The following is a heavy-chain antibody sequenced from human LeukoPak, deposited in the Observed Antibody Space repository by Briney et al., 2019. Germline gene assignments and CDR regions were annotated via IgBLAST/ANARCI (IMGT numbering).Heavy chain of an antibody. CDR2: IKQDGSEK. Sequence: GGSLRLSCAASGFTFSSYRMSWVRQAPGKGLEWVANIKQDGSEKYYVDSVKGRFTISRDNAKNSLYLQMNSLRAEDTAVYYCARLDPLRYFTFDIWGQGTMVTVSS. CDR1: GFTFSSYR. J-gene: IGHJ3*02. CDR3: ARLDPLRYFTFDI. V-gene: IGHV3-7*01. D-gene: IGHD3-9*01.